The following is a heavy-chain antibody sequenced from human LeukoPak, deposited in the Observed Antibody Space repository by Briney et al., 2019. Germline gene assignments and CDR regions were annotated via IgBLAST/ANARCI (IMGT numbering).Heavy chain of an antibody. Sequence: GGSLRLSCAASGFTFSSYAMSWVRQAPGKGLGWVSAISGSVGSTYYADSAKGRFTISRDNSKTTLYLQMNSLRDDDTPVYYFPKDGIGSRYQLLTYYFAYWGQGTLVTVSS. CDR2: ISGSVGST. CDR1: GFTFSSYA. D-gene: IGHD2-2*01. V-gene: IGHV3-23*01. J-gene: IGHJ4*02. CDR3: PKDGIGSRYQLLTYYFAY.